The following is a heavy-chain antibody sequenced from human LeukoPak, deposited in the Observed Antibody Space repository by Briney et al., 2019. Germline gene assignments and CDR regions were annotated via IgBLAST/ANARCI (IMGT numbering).Heavy chain of an antibody. Sequence: PSETLSLTCTVSGASIRSYYWTWIRQPATKGLEWIGRIYTNGSTKYNPSLKSRITMSVDTSKNQFSLRLSSVTAADTAIYYCARDPYASESPYYYGLDVWGQGTTVTVSS. CDR3: ARDPYASESPYYYGLDV. D-gene: IGHD3-10*01. V-gene: IGHV4-4*07. CDR2: IYTNGST. CDR1: GASIRSYY. J-gene: IGHJ6*02.